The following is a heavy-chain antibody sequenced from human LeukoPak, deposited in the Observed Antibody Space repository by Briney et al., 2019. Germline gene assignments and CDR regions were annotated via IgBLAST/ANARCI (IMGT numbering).Heavy chain of an antibody. D-gene: IGHD3/OR15-3a*01. CDR1: GYTFTNYD. CDR3: AKVGLGNTAIHI. J-gene: IGHJ3*02. Sequence: ASVKVSCKASGYTFTNYDINWVRQATGQGLEWMGWMNFNSGSTGYAQKFQGRVTMTRNTAMSTVYMELSSLKSEDTAIYYCAKVGLGNTAIHIWGQGTTVTVSS. V-gene: IGHV1-8*01. CDR2: MNFNSGST.